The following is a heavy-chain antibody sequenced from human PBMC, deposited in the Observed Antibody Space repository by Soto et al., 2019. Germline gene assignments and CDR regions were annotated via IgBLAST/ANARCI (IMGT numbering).Heavy chain of an antibody. CDR2: IYYSGGT. CDR1: GGSISSGGYY. Sequence: SETLSLTCTVSGGSISSGGYYWSWIRQHPGKGLEWIGYIYYSGGTYYNPSLKSRVTISVDTSKNQFSLKLSSVTAADTAVYYCANRVATRNYYYYGMDVWGQGTTVTVSS. J-gene: IGHJ6*02. CDR3: ANRVATRNYYYYGMDV. D-gene: IGHD5-12*01. V-gene: IGHV4-31*03.